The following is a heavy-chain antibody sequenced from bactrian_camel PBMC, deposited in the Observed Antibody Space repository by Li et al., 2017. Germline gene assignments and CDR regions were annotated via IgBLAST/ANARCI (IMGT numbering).Heavy chain of an antibody. CDR3: AAGRTRNGYCYSMSEFPEAAYNH. CDR1: GYTGSSYC. CDR2: IDSDGST. D-gene: IGHD2*01. Sequence: VQLVESGGGPVQAGESLRLSCATSGYTGSSYCMGWYRQAPGKEREGVAGIDSDGSTSYADSAKGRFTISKDNAKNTLYLQMNSLKPEDTAMYFCAAGRTRNGYCYSMSEFPEAAYNHWGQGTQVTVS. V-gene: IGHV3S55*01. J-gene: IGHJ4*01.